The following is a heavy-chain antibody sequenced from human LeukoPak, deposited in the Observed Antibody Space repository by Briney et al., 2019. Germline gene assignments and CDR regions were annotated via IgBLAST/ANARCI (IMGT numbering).Heavy chain of an antibody. CDR1: GGTFSSYA. J-gene: IGHJ5*02. CDR3: ARGTMITFGGVIVLNNWFDP. V-gene: IGHV1-69*01. D-gene: IGHD3-16*02. CDR2: IIPIFGTA. Sequence: SVKVSCKASGGTFSSYAISWVRQAPGQGLEWMGGIIPIFGTANYAQKFQGRVTITADESTSTAYMELSSLRSEDTAVYYCARGTMITFGGVIVLNNWFDPRGQGTLVTVSS.